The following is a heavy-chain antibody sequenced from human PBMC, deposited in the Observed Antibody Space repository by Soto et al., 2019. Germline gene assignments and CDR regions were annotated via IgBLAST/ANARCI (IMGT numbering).Heavy chain of an antibody. Sequence: EVQLVESGGGLIQPGGSLRLSCAASGFTVSSNYMSWVRQAPGKGLEWVSVIYSGGSTYYADSVKSRFTISRDNSKNTLYLQMNSLRAEDTAVYYCARDLISGINYYGMDVWGQGTTVTVSS. CDR1: GFTVSSNY. V-gene: IGHV3-53*01. J-gene: IGHJ6*02. CDR3: ARDLISGINYYGMDV. CDR2: IYSGGST. D-gene: IGHD3-10*01.